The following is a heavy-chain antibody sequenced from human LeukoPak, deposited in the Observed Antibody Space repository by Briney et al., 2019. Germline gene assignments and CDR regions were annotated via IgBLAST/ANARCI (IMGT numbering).Heavy chain of an antibody. Sequence: PGGSLRLSCAASGFTVSSNYMSWVRQAPGQGLEWVSVIYSGSSTYYADSVKGRFTISRDNSKKPLYLQMNSLRAEDTAVYYCAREGLFCGGDCYWAGAFDIWGQGTMVTVSS. J-gene: IGHJ3*02. CDR3: AREGLFCGGDCYWAGAFDI. CDR1: GFTVSSNY. D-gene: IGHD2-21*02. V-gene: IGHV3-66*01. CDR2: IYSGSST.